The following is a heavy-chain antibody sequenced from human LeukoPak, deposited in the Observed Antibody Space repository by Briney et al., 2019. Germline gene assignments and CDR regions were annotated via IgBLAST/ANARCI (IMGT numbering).Heavy chain of an antibody. Sequence: SETLSLTCAVYGGSFSGYYWSWIRQPPGKGLEWIGEINHSGSTNYNPSLKSRVTISVDTSKNQFSLKLSSVTAADTAVYYCARPVTYYYDSSGYYYEYFQHWGQGTLVTVSS. J-gene: IGHJ1*01. V-gene: IGHV4-34*01. CDR2: INHSGST. D-gene: IGHD3-22*01. CDR3: ARPVTYYYDSSGYYYEYFQH. CDR1: GGSFSGYY.